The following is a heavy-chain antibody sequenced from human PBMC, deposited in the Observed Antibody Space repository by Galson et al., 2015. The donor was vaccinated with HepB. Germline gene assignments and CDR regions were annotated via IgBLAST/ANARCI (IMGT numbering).Heavy chain of an antibody. J-gene: IGHJ6*02. CDR3: ARDSSSSWYGPPELDYYYYGMDV. CDR2: IIPILGIA. V-gene: IGHV1-69*10. Sequence: SVKVSCKASGGTFSSYAISWVRQAPGQGLEWMGGIIPILGIANYAQKFQVRVTITADKSTSTAYMELSSLRSEDTAVYYCARDSSSSWYGPPELDYYYYGMDVWGQGTTVTVSS. D-gene: IGHD6-13*01. CDR1: GGTFSSYA.